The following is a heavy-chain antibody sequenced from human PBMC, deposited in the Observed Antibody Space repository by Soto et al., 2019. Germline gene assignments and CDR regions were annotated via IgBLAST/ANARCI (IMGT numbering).Heavy chain of an antibody. J-gene: IGHJ4*02. D-gene: IGHD2-8*02. Sequence: SETLSLTCTVSGGSISSYYWSWIRQPPGKGLEWIGYIYYSGSTNYNPSLKSRVTISVDTSKNQFSLKLSSVTAADTAVYYCARTRTMSWYPDYWGQGTLVTVSS. CDR2: IYYSGST. CDR3: ARTRTMSWYPDY. V-gene: IGHV4-59*08. CDR1: GGSISSYY.